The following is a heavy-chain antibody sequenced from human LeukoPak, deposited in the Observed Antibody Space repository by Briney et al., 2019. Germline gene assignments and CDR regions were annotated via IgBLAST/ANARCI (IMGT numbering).Heavy chain of an antibody. J-gene: IGHJ5*02. V-gene: IGHV1-69*05. D-gene: IGHD2-15*01. CDR3: ARYRAYCSGGSCYYNWFDH. Sequence: SVKVSCKASGGTFISYAISWVRQAPGQGGEWMGGIIPIFGTANYAQKFQGRVTITTDESTSTAYMELSSLRSEDTAVYYCARYRAYCSGGSCYYNWFDHWGQGTLVTVSS. CDR2: IIPIFGTA. CDR1: GGTFISYA.